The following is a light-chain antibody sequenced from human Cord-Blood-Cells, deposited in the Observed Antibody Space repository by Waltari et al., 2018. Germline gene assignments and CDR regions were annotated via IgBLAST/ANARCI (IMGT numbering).Light chain of an antibody. J-gene: IGLJ2*01. CDR1: SSNIGSNT. CDR3: AAWDDSLNGVV. V-gene: IGLV1-44*01. Sequence: QSVLTQPPSASGTPGQRVTIPCSGSSSNIGSNTVTWYQQLPGTAPKLLIYNNNPRPAGVPGRFAGSKSGTAASPAISGLQSEDEADYYCAAWDDSLNGVVFGGGTKLTVL. CDR2: NNN.